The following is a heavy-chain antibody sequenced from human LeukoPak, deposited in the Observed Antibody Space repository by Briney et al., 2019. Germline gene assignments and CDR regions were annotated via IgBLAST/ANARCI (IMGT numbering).Heavy chain of an antibody. CDR3: AIGIITIHHFDY. J-gene: IGHJ4*02. V-gene: IGHV3-66*01. CDR1: GFTVSSNY. CDR2: IYSGGST. D-gene: IGHD3-3*01. Sequence: PGGSLRLSCVGSGFTVSSNYMSWVRQAPGKGLEWVSGIYSGGSTFYSDSVQGRFTISRDNSKNTLYLQMNSLRAEDTAVYYCAIGIITIHHFDYWGQGTLVTVSS.